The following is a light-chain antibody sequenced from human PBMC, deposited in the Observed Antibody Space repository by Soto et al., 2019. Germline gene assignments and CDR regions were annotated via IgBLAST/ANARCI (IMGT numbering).Light chain of an antibody. CDR2: SAS. Sequence: VLTQPPGTLSLSPGKRVTLSCRASQSVSINFVAWYQQKPGQAPRLLIFSASKRATGIPDRFSGSASGTDSFNDSGSGTDFTLTISRLEPEDFAVYYCQQYGSSPITFGQGTRLEIK. J-gene: IGKJ5*01. CDR3: QQYGSSPIT. V-gene: IGKV3-20*01. CDR1: QSVSINF.